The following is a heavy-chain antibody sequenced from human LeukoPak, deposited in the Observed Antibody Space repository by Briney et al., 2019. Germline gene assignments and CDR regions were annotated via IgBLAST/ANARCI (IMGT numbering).Heavy chain of an antibody. Sequence: ASVKVSCKASGYTFTGYYMHWVRQAPGQGLEWMGWINPNSGGTNYAQKFQGRITMTRDTSITTAFMELSRLTSDDTAVYYCARRGYSYGLDEPPIRYWAQGTLVTVSS. V-gene: IGHV1-2*02. CDR3: ARRGYSYGLDEPPIRY. J-gene: IGHJ4*02. D-gene: IGHD5-18*01. CDR1: GYTFTGYY. CDR2: INPNSGGT.